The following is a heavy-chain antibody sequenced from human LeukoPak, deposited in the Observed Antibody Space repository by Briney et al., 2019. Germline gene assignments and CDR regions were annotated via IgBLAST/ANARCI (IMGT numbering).Heavy chain of an antibody. CDR1: GGSFSGYY. CDR2: IYYSGST. CDR3: ARLYQLPDWFDP. V-gene: IGHV4-59*12. D-gene: IGHD2-2*01. J-gene: IGHJ5*02. Sequence: PSETLSLTCAVYGGSFSGYYWSWIRQPPGKGLEWIGYIYYSGSTYYNPSLKSRVTISVDTSKNQFSLKLSSVTAADTAVYYCARLYQLPDWFDPWGQGTLVTVSS.